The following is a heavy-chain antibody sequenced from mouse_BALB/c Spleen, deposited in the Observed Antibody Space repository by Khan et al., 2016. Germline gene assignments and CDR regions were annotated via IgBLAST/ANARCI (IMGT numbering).Heavy chain of an antibody. Sequence: EVELVESGGDLVKPGGSLKLSCAASGFTFSSYGMSWVRQTPDKRLEWVATISSGGNYTYYPDSVKGRFTISRDNAKNTLYLQMNSLKSEDTAMYYCASHFPDGFYVAWFAYWGQGTLVAVSA. CDR2: ISSGGNYT. D-gene: IGHD2-3*01. J-gene: IGHJ3*01. V-gene: IGHV5-6*01. CDR1: GFTFSSYG. CDR3: ASHFPDGFYVAWFAY.